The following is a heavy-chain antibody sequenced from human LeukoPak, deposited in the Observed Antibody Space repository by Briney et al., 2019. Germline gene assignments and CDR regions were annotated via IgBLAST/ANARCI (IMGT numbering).Heavy chain of an antibody. Sequence: PSETLSLTCTVSGGSISSGGYYWSSIRQHPGKGLEWSGYIYYSGSTYYNPSFKSRVTISVVTSKNEFSLKLSSVTAADTAVYYCARDRPDSRDSGYAHYYYYYGMDVWGQGTTVTVSS. D-gene: IGHD5-12*01. CDR1: GGSISSGGYY. J-gene: IGHJ6*02. V-gene: IGHV4-31*03. CDR2: IYYSGST. CDR3: ARDRPDSRDSGYAHYYYYYGMDV.